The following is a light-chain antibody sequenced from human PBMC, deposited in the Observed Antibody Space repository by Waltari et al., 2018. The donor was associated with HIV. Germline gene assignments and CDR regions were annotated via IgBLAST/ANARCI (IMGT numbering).Light chain of an antibody. Sequence: QSALTQPRSVSGSPGQSVTISCTGSISDVGGYDYVSWHQQQPHNDPRLIIYDVTKRASGVPGRFSGSKSGNTASLTISGLQSEDEADYYCCSYAGTSWIFGGGTKLTVL. CDR1: ISDVGGYDY. CDR3: CSYAGTSWI. V-gene: IGLV2-11*01. J-gene: IGLJ3*02. CDR2: DVT.